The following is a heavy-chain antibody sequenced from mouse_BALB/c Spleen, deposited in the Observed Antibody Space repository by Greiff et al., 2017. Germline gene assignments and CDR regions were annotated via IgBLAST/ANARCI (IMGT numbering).Heavy chain of an antibody. CDR1: GFTFSNYW. CDR2: IRLKSNNYAT. Sequence: DVMLVESGGGLVQPGGSMKLSCVASGFTFSNYWMNWVRQSPEKGLEWVAEIRLKSNNYATHYAESVKGRFTISRDDSKSSVYLQMNNLRAEDTGIYYCTRRGELNFDYWGQGTTLTVSS. CDR3: TRRGELNFDY. D-gene: IGHD4-1*01. J-gene: IGHJ2*01. V-gene: IGHV6-6*02.